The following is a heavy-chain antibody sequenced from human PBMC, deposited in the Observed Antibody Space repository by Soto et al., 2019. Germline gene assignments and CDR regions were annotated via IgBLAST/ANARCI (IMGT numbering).Heavy chain of an antibody. Sequence: GGSLRLSCVASGLTFSSWMSWVRQAPGKGLEWVAMTTQDGSGKHYVDSVKGRFTISRHNSKNTLYLQMNSLRAEDTAVYYCARAAPPAYCGGDCFQSFDYWGQGTLVTVSS. CDR1: GLTFSSW. V-gene: IGHV3-7*03. CDR3: ARAAPPAYCGGDCFQSFDY. J-gene: IGHJ4*02. D-gene: IGHD2-21*02. CDR2: TTQDGSGK.